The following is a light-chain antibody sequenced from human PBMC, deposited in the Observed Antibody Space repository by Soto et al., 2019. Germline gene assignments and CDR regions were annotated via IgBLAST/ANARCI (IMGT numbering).Light chain of an antibody. J-gene: IGLJ1*01. V-gene: IGLV2-14*01. CDR2: EVT. CDR3: GSYSSTTTREV. Sequence: QSVLTQPASVSGSPGQSIAISCTGSSSDVGIYNYVSWYQQHPGKVPKLIIYEVTNRPSGVSNRFSGSKSGNTASLTISGLQVEDEADYFCGSYSSTTTREVFGTGTKVTVL. CDR1: SSDVGIYNY.